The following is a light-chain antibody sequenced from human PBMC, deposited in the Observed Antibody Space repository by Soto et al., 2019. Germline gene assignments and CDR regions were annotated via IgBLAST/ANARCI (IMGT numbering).Light chain of an antibody. CDR1: QGISTY. CDR2: GAS. J-gene: IGKJ4*01. Sequence: DIQLTQSPSFLSASVGDRVTIPCRASQGISTYLAWYQQKPGKAPKLLIYGASTLQSGVPSRFSGSGSGTEFALAISSLQPEDFATYYCIQDYNYPLTFGGGTKVDIK. V-gene: IGKV1-9*01. CDR3: IQDYNYPLT.